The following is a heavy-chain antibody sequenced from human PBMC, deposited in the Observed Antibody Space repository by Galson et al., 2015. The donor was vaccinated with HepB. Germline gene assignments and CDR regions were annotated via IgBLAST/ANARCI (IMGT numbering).Heavy chain of an antibody. CDR2: IKRKTDGGTT. Sequence: TLPLPCAASGFPFGIAWMSWVRQAPGKGLEWVGPIKRKTDGGTTDYAAPVKGRCDISRDDSKNTLYLQMNSLKTEDTAVYYCSTRRGYWGQGILVTVSS. J-gene: IGHJ4*02. V-gene: IGHV3-15*01. CDR3: STRRGY. CDR1: GFPFGIAW.